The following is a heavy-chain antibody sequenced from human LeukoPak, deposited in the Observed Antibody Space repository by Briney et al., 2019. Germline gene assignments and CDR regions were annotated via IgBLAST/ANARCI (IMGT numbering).Heavy chain of an antibody. CDR1: GFSFRYFA. CDR2: INTDGRIT. J-gene: IGHJ4*02. V-gene: IGHV3-64*02. D-gene: IGHD1-26*01. Sequence: PGGSLGLSCVGSGFSFRYFAIHWVRQAPGKGLEYVSVINTDGRITYYADSVKGRFTISRDNSKNTVYLQMGSLRGDDMAVYYCTRDGGSFCDFDYWGQGALVTVSP. CDR3: TRDGGSFCDFDY.